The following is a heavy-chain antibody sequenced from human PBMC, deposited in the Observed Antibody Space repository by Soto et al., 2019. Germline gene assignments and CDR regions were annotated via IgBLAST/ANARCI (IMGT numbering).Heavy chain of an antibody. CDR1: GFSFSRYA. V-gene: IGHV3-23*01. CDR2: ISGSGGST. D-gene: IGHD2-8*02. Sequence: PGGYLRLSCAASGFSFSRYAMSWARQAPGKGLEWVSAISGSGGSTYYADSVKGRCTVSRDNSKNTLYLQMNSLRAEDTAVYYCAKDLIAGSGVWERFDWWGQGSEVTGSS. CDR3: AKDLIAGSGVWERFDW. J-gene: IGHJ4*01.